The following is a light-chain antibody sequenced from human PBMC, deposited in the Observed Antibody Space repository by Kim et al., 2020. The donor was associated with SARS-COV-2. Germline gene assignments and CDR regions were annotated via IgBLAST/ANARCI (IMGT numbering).Light chain of an antibody. CDR3: SSYAGSNNLV. CDR1: SSDVGGDNY. V-gene: IGLV2-8*01. Sequence: GQSDSISCTATSSDVGGDNYVSWYQQHPGKAPKLMIYEVSKRPSGVPDRFSGSKSGNTASLTVSGLQAEDEADYYCSSYAGSNNLVFGGGTQLTVL. J-gene: IGLJ2*01. CDR2: EVS.